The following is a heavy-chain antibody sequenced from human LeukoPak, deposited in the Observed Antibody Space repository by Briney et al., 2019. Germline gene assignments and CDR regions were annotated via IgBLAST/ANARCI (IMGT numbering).Heavy chain of an antibody. J-gene: IGHJ6*02. CDR1: GYTFTSYD. CDR2: MNPNSGNT. Sequence: GASVKVSCKASGYTFTSYDINWVRQATGQGLEWMGWMNPNSGNTGYAQKFQGRVTMTRNTSISTAYMELSSLRSEDTAVYYCARARGCSSTSCYPEYYYYYGMDVWGQGTTVTVSS. V-gene: IGHV1-8*01. D-gene: IGHD2-2*01. CDR3: ARARGCSSTSCYPEYYYYYGMDV.